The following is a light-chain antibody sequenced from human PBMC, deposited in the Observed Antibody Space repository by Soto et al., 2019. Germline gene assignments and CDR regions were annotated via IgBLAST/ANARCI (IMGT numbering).Light chain of an antibody. CDR1: SSDVGGYNY. CDR3: NSYTSNSPEV. CDR2: EVS. Sequence: QSALTQPASVSGSPGQSITISCTGTSSDVGGYNYVSWYQQHPGQAPKLIIYEVSNRPSGVSYRFSGSKSCNTASLSISGLQAEDEADYYCNSYTSNSPEVFGTGTKLTVL. J-gene: IGLJ1*01. V-gene: IGLV2-14*01.